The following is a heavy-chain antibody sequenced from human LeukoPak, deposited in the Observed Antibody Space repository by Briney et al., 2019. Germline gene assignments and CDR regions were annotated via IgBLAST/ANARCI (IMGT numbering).Heavy chain of an antibody. CDR2: INPIGGGT. D-gene: IGHD6-19*01. V-gene: IGHV1-2*02. CDR3: ARILDSAWGELGY. J-gene: IGHJ4*02. CDR1: GYTFTGYY. Sequence: GASLKVSCKASGYTFTGYYMHWVRQAPGQGLEWMGWINPIGGGTNYAQKFQGRVTMSRDTSISTAYMELGRLRSDDTAVYYCARILDSAWGELGYWGQGTLVTVSS.